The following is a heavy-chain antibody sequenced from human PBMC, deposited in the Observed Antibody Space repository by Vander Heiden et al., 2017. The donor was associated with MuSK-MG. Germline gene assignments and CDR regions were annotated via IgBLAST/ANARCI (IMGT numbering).Heavy chain of an antibody. D-gene: IGHD5-18*01. CDR2: VNPSGHVT. V-gene: IGHV3-23*01. J-gene: IGHJ4*02. CDR3: ARDFGGSGYSYKDY. Sequence: EVQLLESGGGLVQPGGSLRLSCEASGFTFSNYAMSWVRQSPAKGLEWPSTVNPSGHVTFYEDSVRGRLTISRDNSKNTLYLQMNSLSGEDTAIYYCARDFGGSGYSYKDYWGQGTLVTVS. CDR1: GFTFSNYA.